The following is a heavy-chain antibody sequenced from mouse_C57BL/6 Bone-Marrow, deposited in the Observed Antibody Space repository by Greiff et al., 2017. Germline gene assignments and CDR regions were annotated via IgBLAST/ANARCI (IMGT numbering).Heavy chain of an antibody. CDR2: IDPSDSYT. D-gene: IGHD2-5*01. V-gene: IGHV1-59*01. J-gene: IGHJ1*03. CDR3: ARPTIVTFDV. CDR1: GYTFTSYW. Sequence: QVHVKQPGAELVRPGTSVKLSCKASGYTFTSYWMHWVKQRPGQGLEWIGVIDPSDSYTNYNQKFKGKATLTVDTSSSTAYMQLSSLTSEDSAVXYCARPTIVTFDVWGTGTTVTVSS.